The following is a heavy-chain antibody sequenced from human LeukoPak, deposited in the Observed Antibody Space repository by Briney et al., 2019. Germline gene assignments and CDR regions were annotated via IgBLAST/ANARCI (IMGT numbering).Heavy chain of an antibody. J-gene: IGHJ4*02. CDR2: ISSSSSYI. D-gene: IGHD5-24*01. CDR3: ARAPGMATTGNFDY. Sequence: GGSLRLSCAASGFTFSSYSMNWVRQAPGKGLEWVSSISSSSSYIYYADSVKGRFTISRDDAKNSLYLQMNSLRAEDTAVYYCARAPGMATTGNFDYWGQGTLVTVSS. CDR1: GFTFSSYS. V-gene: IGHV3-21*01.